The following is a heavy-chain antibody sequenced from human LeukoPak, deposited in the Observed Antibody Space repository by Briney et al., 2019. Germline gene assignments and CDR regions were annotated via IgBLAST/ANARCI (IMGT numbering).Heavy chain of an antibody. D-gene: IGHD3-22*01. CDR1: GFTFSSYA. CDR2: IYSRGGT. J-gene: IGHJ4*02. CDR3: ARKTGSSGSGDY. V-gene: IGHV3-53*01. Sequence: GGSLRLSCAASGFTFSSYAMGWVRQAPGKGLECVSVIYSRGGTYYADSVQGRFTISRDASKNTLFLQMNSLRADDTAVYYCARKTGSSGSGDYWGQGTLVTVSS.